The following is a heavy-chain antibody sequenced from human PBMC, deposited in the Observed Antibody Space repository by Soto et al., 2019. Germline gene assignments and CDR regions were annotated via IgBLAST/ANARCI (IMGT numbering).Heavy chain of an antibody. D-gene: IGHD2-15*01. J-gene: IGHJ6*02. CDR3: ARDAARYCSGGSCYPLDYYGMDV. CDR1: GGTFSSYA. Sequence: QVQLVQSGAEVKKPGSSVKVSCKASGGTFSSYAISWVRQAPGQGLEWMGGIIPIFGTANYAQKFQGRVTITADESTSTAYRELSSLRSEDTAVYYCARDAARYCSGGSCYPLDYYGMDVWGQGTTVTVSS. V-gene: IGHV1-69*01. CDR2: IIPIFGTA.